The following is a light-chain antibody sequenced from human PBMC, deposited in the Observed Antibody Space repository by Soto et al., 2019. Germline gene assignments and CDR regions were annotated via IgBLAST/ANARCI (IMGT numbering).Light chain of an antibody. CDR3: QKYTWPPFT. CDR1: QGISTY. V-gene: IGKV1-27*01. Sequence: DIQMTQSPSSLAASVGDRVTISCRASQGISTYLAWYQQKPGKAPKLLIYATSTLQSGVSSRFTGSGSGTDFTLTISSLQPEDVATYYWQKYTWPPFTFGPGTKVDI. CDR2: ATS. J-gene: IGKJ3*01.